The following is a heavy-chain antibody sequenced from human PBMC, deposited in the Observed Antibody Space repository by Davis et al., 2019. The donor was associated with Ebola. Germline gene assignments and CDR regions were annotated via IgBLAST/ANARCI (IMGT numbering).Heavy chain of an antibody. CDR1: GFTFSSYA. D-gene: IGHD1-26*01. Sequence: GESLKISCAASGFTFSSYAMSWVRQAPGKGLEWVSAISGSGGSTYYADSVKGRFTISRDNSKNTLYLQMNSLRAEDTAVYYCAGYSGSRAGWGQGTLVTVSS. V-gene: IGHV3-23*01. J-gene: IGHJ4*02. CDR2: ISGSGGST. CDR3: AGYSGSRAG.